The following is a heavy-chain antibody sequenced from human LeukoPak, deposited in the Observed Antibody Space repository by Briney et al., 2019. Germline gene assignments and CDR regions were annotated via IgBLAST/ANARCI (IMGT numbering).Heavy chain of an antibody. CDR2: IKEDGSEK. J-gene: IGHJ3*02. CDR1: GFTFSKYW. D-gene: IGHD3-22*01. Sequence: PGGSLRPSCAASGFTFSKYWVNWVRQAPGKGLEWVANIKEDGSEKDYADSVEGRFTISRDNAKNSLYLQMNSLRAEDTAVYYCARETTYYYDSSGYYSHLGAFDIWGQGTMVTVSS. CDR3: ARETTYYYDSSGYYSHLGAFDI. V-gene: IGHV3-7*04.